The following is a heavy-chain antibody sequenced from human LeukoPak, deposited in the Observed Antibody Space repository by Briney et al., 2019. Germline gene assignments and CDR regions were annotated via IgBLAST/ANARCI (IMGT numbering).Heavy chain of an antibody. J-gene: IGHJ4*02. V-gene: IGHV3-21*01. CDR1: GFPFTNAW. CDR2: ISSSSSYI. Sequence: GGSLRLSCAASGFPFTNAWMSWVRQAPGKGLEWVSSISSSSSYIYYADSVKGRFTISRDNAKNSLYLQMNSPRAEDTAVYYCARDSPRYYDSSGALDYWGQGTLVTVSS. CDR3: ARDSPRYYDSSGALDY. D-gene: IGHD3-22*01.